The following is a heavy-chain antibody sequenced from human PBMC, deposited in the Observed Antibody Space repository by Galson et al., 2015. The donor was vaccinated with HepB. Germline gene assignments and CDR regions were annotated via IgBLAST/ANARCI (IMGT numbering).Heavy chain of an antibody. CDR1: GYTFTSYG. V-gene: IGHV1-18*01. CDR2: ISAYNGNT. D-gene: IGHD3-16*01. J-gene: IGHJ4*02. Sequence: SVKVSCKASGYTFTSYGISWVRQAPGQGLEWMGWISAYNGNTNYAQKLQGRVTMTRDTSTSTVYMELSSLRSEDTAVYYCARRPRMGGDPFDYWGQGTLVTVSS. CDR3: ARRPRMGGDPFDY.